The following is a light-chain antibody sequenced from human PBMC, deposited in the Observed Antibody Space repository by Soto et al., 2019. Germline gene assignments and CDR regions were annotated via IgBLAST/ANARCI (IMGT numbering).Light chain of an antibody. J-gene: IGKJ4*02. CDR1: QSFSIC. CDR3: QQYNDCSSFM. CDR2: KAS. Sequence: DIQMTQSHSTLSASVGDRVTITCRANQSFSICLAWSQQKPGKAPKLQSYKASSLESGVPSRFSGSGSGTECTRTISSLQPEDFAAYYCQQYNDCSSFMFGGGPEVEIK. V-gene: IGKV1-5*03.